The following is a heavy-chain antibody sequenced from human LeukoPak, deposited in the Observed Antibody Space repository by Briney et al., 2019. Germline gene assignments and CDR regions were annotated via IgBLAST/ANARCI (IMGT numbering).Heavy chain of an antibody. CDR1: GFTFDDYA. J-gene: IGHJ6*02. V-gene: IGHV3-43*02. Sequence: QAGGSLRLSCAASGFTFDDYAMHWVRQAPGKGLEWVSLITGDGGTRHYPDSVKGRFTISKDNSKKSLYLQMNSLRAEDSALYYCAKDSVTMLRGVISYYYHGMDAWGQGTTVTVSS. CDR3: AKDSVTMLRGVISYYYHGMDA. CDR2: ITGDGGTR. D-gene: IGHD3-10*01.